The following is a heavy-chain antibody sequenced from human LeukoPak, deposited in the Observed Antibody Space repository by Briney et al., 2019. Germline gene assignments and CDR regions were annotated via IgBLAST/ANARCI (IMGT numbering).Heavy chain of an antibody. CDR2: IIPILGIA. V-gene: IGHV1-69*04. J-gene: IGHJ4*02. CDR3: ARDIGIAARTTRFDY. D-gene: IGHD6-6*01. CDR1: GGTFSSYT. Sequence: SVKVSCRASGGTFSSYTISWVRQAPGQGLEWMGRIIPILGIANYAQKFQGRVTITADKSTSTAYMELSSLRSEDTAVYYCARDIGIAARTTRFDYWGQGTLVTVSS.